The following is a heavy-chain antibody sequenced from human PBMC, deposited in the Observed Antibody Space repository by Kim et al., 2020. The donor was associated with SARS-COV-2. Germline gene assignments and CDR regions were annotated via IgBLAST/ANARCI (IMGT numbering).Heavy chain of an antibody. D-gene: IGHD2-2*01. CDR1: GGTFSSYA. CDR3: ARDEVGPAATGGYYYYGMDV. J-gene: IGHJ6*02. Sequence: SVKVSCKASGGTFSSYAISWVRQAPGQGLEWMGGIIPIFGTANYAQKFQGRVTITADESTSTAYMELSSLRSEDTAVYYCARDEVGPAATGGYYYYGMDVWGQGTTVTVSS. V-gene: IGHV1-69*13. CDR2: IIPIFGTA.